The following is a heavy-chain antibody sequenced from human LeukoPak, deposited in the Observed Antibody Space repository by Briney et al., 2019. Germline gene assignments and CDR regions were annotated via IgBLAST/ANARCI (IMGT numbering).Heavy chain of an antibody. V-gene: IGHV1-18*01. D-gene: IGHD6-13*01. J-gene: IGHJ5*02. Sequence: ASVKVSCKASGYTLSSNGISWVRQAPGQGLEWMGWISAYNGNTKYVQKLQGRVTMTTDTSTNTAYMELSSLRSEDTAVYYCARCLGPSYSSSWYGFDPWGQGTLVTVSS. CDR1: GYTLSSNG. CDR3: ARCLGPSYSSSWYGFDP. CDR2: ISAYNGNT.